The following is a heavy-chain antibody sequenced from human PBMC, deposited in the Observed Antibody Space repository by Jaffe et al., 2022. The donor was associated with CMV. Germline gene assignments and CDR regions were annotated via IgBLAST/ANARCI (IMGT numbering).Heavy chain of an antibody. CDR1: GFTFSNFA. V-gene: IGHV3-23*01. Sequence: EVQLLESGGGLVQPGGSLRLSCAASGFTFSNFAMSWVRQAPGKGLEWVSAISGSGGSTHYADSVKGRFTISRDKSKNTLHLQMNSLRAEDTAVYYCAKLSDGYCSAGSCYLRPVDYWGQGTLVTVSS. J-gene: IGHJ4*02. D-gene: IGHD2-15*01. CDR2: ISGSGGST. CDR3: AKLSDGYCSAGSCYLRPVDY.